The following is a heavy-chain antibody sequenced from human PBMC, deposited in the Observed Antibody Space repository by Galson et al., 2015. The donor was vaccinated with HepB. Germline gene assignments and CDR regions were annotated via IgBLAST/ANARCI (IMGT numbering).Heavy chain of an antibody. D-gene: IGHD1-26*01. CDR3: ARGCYSGSYFYKFSYYYYGMDV. Sequence: CAIPGYSVSSNSAAWNCISQSPSRGLEWLGRTYYRSKWYNDYAESVKSRITINTDTSKNQFSLQLNSVTPEDTAVYYCARGCYSGSYFYKFSYYYYGMDVWGQGTTVTVSS. CDR2: TYYRSKWYN. CDR1: GYSVSSNSAA. J-gene: IGHJ6*02. V-gene: IGHV6-1*01.